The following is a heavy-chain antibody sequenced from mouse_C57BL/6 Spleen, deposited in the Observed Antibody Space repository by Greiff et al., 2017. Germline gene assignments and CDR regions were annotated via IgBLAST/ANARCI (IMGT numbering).Heavy chain of an antibody. D-gene: IGHD1-1*01. J-gene: IGHJ1*03. CDR1: GFNIKDDY. Sequence: VQLQQSGAELVRPGASVKLSCTASGFNIKDDYMHWVKQRPEQGLEWIGWIDPENGDTEYASKFQGKATITADTSSNTAYLQLSSLTSEDTAVYYCTRYDGRSSYWYFDVWGTGTTVTVSS. CDR3: TRYDGRSSYWYFDV. V-gene: IGHV14-4*01. CDR2: IDPENGDT.